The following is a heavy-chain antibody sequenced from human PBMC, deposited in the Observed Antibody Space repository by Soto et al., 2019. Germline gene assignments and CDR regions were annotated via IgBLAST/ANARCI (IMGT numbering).Heavy chain of an antibody. CDR3: ARWGGGGADIAAAGFGEDGMDV. CDR2: IYPGDSDT. V-gene: IGHV5-51*01. D-gene: IGHD6-13*01. Sequence: HGESLKISCKGSGYSFTSYWIGWVRQMPGKGLEWMGIIYPGDSDTRYSPSFQGQVTISADKSISTAYLQWSSLRAEDTAVYYWARWGGGGADIAAAGFGEDGMDVWGQGTTVTVSS. CDR1: GYSFTSYW. J-gene: IGHJ6*02.